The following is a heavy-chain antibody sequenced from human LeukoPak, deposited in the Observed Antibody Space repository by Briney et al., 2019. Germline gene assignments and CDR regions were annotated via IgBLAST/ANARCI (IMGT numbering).Heavy chain of an antibody. V-gene: IGHV3-74*01. CDR2: IDTDGSTT. Sequence: GGSLRLSCVASGFTFSNSWMHWFRQVPGKGLVWVSRIDTDGSTTGYADSVGGRFTISRDNAKNTLYLQMNGLRAEDTAIYYCAKDLTWNTADYWGQGTLVTVSS. CDR1: GFTFSNSW. CDR3: AKDLTWNTADY. D-gene: IGHD1/OR15-1a*01. J-gene: IGHJ4*02.